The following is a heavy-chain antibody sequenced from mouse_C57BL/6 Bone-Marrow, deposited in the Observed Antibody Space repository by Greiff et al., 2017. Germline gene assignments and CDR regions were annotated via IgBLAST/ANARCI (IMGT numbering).Heavy chain of an antibody. Sequence: EVHLVESGPGLVKPSQSLSLTCSVTGYSITSGYYWNWIRQFPGNKLEWMGYISYDGSNNYNPSLKNRISITRDTSKNQFFLKLNSVTTEDTATYYCARGSGTGYFDYWGQGTTLTVSS. V-gene: IGHV3-6*01. CDR2: ISYDGSN. CDR1: GYSITSGYY. D-gene: IGHD3-3*01. CDR3: ARGSGTGYFDY. J-gene: IGHJ2*01.